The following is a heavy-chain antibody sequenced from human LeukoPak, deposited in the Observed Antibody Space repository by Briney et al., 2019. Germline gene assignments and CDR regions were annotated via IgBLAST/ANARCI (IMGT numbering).Heavy chain of an antibody. CDR2: ISNSGGAT. D-gene: IGHD3-10*01. Sequence: GGSLRLSCAASGFTFSSYSMNWVRRAPGKGLEWISAISNSGGATHYADSVKGRFTISRDNSNNALYLQLNSLGVEDTAVYYCAKLLRAGRVLTISLESWGQGTLVTVSS. V-gene: IGHV3-23*01. CDR3: AKLLRAGRVLTISLES. CDR1: GFTFSSYS. J-gene: IGHJ4*02.